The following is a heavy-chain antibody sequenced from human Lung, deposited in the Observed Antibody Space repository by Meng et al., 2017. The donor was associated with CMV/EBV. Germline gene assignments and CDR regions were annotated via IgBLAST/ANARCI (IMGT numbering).Heavy chain of an antibody. V-gene: IGHV3-23*03. CDR2: TYSGGATT. J-gene: IGHJ6*02. CDR1: GFTFISYA. Sequence: GGSLRLXCAAPGFTFISYAMNWVRRAPGKGLEGFSVTYSGGATTYYADSVKGRFTLSRHNSKNTLYLQMNSLRAEDTAVYCSARELRLGYANRPNYFDVLDVWXQGTTVTVSS. D-gene: IGHD2-2*01. CDR3: ARELRLGYANRPNYFDVLDV.